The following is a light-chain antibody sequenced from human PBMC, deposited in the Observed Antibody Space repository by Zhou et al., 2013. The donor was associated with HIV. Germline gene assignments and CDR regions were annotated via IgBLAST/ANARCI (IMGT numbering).Light chain of an antibody. V-gene: IGKV3-15*01. J-gene: IGKJ1*01. Sequence: ETVMTQSPATLSVSPGERATLSCRASQSVRDNLAWYQQKPGQAPRLLIYGASNRVTGIPARFSGSGSGTEFTLTISSMQSEDFAVYYCQQYNDWAGTFGQGTKVEI. CDR1: QSVRDN. CDR3: QQYNDWAGT. CDR2: GAS.